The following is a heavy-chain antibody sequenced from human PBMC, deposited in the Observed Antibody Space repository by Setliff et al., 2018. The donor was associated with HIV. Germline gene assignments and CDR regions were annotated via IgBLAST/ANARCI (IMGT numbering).Heavy chain of an antibody. Sequence: SETLSLTCTVSGPSINIPYWSWIRQSPGKGFEWIGYISSTGSTNYNPSLQSRVTISMVASRNQFSLKVTSVTAADTAVYYCAKGAGFYGDYTFDHWGQGRQVTVS. CDR2: ISSTGST. CDR3: AKGAGFYGDYTFDH. J-gene: IGHJ4*02. D-gene: IGHD4-17*01. V-gene: IGHV4-59*11. CDR1: GPSINIPY.